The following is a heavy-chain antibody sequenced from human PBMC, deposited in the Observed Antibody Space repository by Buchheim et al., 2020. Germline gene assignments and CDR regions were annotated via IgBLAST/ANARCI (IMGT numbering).Heavy chain of an antibody. CDR3: ARHFYDTSGYYPGLDF. J-gene: IGHJ4*02. V-gene: IGHV3-20*01. CDR1: GFSYNDYG. D-gene: IGHD3-22*01. Sequence: EVQLVESGGGVARPGGSLRLSCATSGFSYNDYGMSWVRQVPGQGLEWVSGINWDGSRTVYGDSVKGRFTIIRDNVQNSLHLQMNNLRAEDTALYHCARHFYDTSGYYPGLDFWGRGTL. CDR2: INWDGSRT.